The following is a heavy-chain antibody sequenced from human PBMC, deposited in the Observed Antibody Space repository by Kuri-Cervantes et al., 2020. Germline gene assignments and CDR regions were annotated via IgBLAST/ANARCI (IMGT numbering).Heavy chain of an antibody. CDR2: ISYDGSNK. Sequence: SLKISCAASGFTFSSYSMNWVRQAPGKGLEWVAVISYDGSNKYYADSVKGRFTISRDNAKNSLYLQMNSLRAEDTAVYYCARDRHYGSGSYYLYYMDVWGKGTTVTVSS. J-gene: IGHJ6*03. CDR3: ARDRHYGSGSYYLYYMDV. D-gene: IGHD3-10*01. CDR1: GFTFSSYS. V-gene: IGHV3-30*03.